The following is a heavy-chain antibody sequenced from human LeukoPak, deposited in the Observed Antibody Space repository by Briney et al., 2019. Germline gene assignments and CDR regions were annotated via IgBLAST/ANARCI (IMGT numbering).Heavy chain of an antibody. V-gene: IGHV4-61*02. CDR2: IYTSGST. CDR3: ARGSSSWYYDYYYYMDV. J-gene: IGHJ6*03. Sequence: SQTLSLTCTVSGGSISSGSYYWSWIRQPAGKGLEWIGRIYTSGSTNYNPSLKSRVTISVDTSKNQFSLKLSSVTAADTAVYYCARGSSSWYYDYYYYMDVWGKGTTVTISS. CDR1: GGSISSGSYY. D-gene: IGHD6-13*01.